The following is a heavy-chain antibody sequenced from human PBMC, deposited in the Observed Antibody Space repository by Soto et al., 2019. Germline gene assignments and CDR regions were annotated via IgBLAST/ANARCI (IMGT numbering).Heavy chain of an antibody. J-gene: IGHJ5*02. V-gene: IGHV3-23*01. CDR2: VSDGGGST. Sequence: SLVRPAPGKGLEWVSVVSDGGGSTFYADSVKGRFTISRDNSKNTLYLQMNGLRADDTAVYYCAKDRSSSLYHRLDPWGQGTLVTVSS. D-gene: IGHD6-13*01. CDR3: AKDRSSSLYHRLDP.